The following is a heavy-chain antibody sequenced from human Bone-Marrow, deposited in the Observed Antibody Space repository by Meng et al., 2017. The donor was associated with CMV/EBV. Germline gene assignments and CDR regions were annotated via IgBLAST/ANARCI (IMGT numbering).Heavy chain of an antibody. CDR1: GYTFIGYY. D-gene: IGHD3-16*01. CDR2: INPNSGGT. CDR3: ARALSKYYYYSMDV. J-gene: IGHJ6*02. Sequence: ASVKVSCKASGYTFIGYYMHWVRQATGQGLEWMGWINPNSGGTNYAQKFQGRVTMTRDTSISTAYMELSRLRSEDTAVDYCARALSKYYYYSMDVWGQGTTVTVSS. V-gene: IGHV1-2*02.